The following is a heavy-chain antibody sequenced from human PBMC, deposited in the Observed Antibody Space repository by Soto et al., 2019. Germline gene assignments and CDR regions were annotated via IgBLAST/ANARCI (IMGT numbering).Heavy chain of an antibody. V-gene: IGHV4-30-2*01. D-gene: IGHD3-3*01. CDR1: GGSISSGGYS. Sequence: SETLSLTCAVSGGSISSGGYSWSWIRPPPGKGLEWIGYIYHSGSTNYNPSLKSRVTISVDKSKNQFSLKLSSVTAADTAVYYCARAGYDFWSGYYHYGMDVWGQGTTVTVSS. J-gene: IGHJ6*02. CDR2: IYHSGST. CDR3: ARAGYDFWSGYYHYGMDV.